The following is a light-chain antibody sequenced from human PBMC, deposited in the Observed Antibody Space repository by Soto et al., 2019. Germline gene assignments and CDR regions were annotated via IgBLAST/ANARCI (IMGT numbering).Light chain of an antibody. Sequence: QSALIQPPSVSGSPGQSVTISCTGTSSDIGAYDHVAWYQQFTGKSPKLMIYSVSNRPSGVSNRFSGSKSGNTASLTISGLQAEDEADYYCISYTVSRSYVFGSGTKLTVL. J-gene: IGLJ1*01. CDR3: ISYTVSRSYV. CDR1: SSDIGAYDH. CDR2: SVS. V-gene: IGLV2-14*01.